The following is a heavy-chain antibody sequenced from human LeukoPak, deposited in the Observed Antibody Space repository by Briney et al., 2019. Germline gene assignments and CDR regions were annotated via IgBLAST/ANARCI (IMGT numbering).Heavy chain of an antibody. CDR2: IYHSGST. CDR3: ARHQYYYDSSGYYYRAYYYYGMDV. J-gene: IGHJ6*02. V-gene: IGHV4-4*02. D-gene: IGHD3-22*01. Sequence: SETLSLTCAVSGGSISSSNWWSWVRQPPGKGLEWIGEIYHSGSTNYNPSLKSRVTISVDTSKNHFSLKLSSVTAADTAVYYCARHQYYYDSSGYYYRAYYYYGMDVWGQGTTVTVSS. CDR1: GGSISSSNW.